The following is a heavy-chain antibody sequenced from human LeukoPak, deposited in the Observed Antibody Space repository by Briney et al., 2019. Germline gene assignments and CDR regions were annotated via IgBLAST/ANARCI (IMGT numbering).Heavy chain of an antibody. CDR2: IRYDGSNK. D-gene: IGHD3-22*01. J-gene: IGHJ1*01. Sequence: PGGSLRLSCAASGFTFSSYVMHWVRQAPGKGLEWVAFIRYDGSNKYYADSVKGRFTISRDNSKNTLYLQMNSLRAEDTAVYYCAKDSYDSSGYYDYIQHWGQGTLVTVSS. CDR3: AKDSYDSSGYYDYIQH. V-gene: IGHV3-30*02. CDR1: GFTFSSYV.